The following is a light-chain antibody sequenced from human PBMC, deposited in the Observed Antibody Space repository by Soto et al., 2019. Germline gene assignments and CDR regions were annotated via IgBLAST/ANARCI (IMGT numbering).Light chain of an antibody. CDR3: QQYGSSPWT. CDR1: DTVTANY. CDR2: GAS. V-gene: IGKV3-20*01. Sequence: EIVLTQSPGTLSLSPGERASLSCRASDTVTANYLAWYQQKPGQAPRVLIHGASARATGIPDRFSGSGSGTNFTLTISRLEPEDFAVYYCQQYGSSPWTFGQGTKVDIK. J-gene: IGKJ1*01.